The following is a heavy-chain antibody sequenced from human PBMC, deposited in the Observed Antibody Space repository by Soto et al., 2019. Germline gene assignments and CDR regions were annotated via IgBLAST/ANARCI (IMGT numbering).Heavy chain of an antibody. V-gene: IGHV4-34*01. CDR2: INHRGRT. CDR1: GGSFSGYY. J-gene: IGHJ4*02. D-gene: IGHD3-10*01. Sequence: SETLSLTCAVYGGSFSGYYWNWIRQPPGKGLEWIGEINHRGRTNYNPSLKSRVTISVDTSKNQFSLKLSSVTAADTAVYYCAREGTLYGSYYFDYWGQGTLVTVSS. CDR3: AREGTLYGSYYFDY.